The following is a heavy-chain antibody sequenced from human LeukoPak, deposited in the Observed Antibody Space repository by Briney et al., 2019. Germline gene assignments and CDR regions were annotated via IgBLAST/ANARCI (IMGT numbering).Heavy chain of an antibody. CDR1: GFTFSSYD. D-gene: IGHD5-12*01. V-gene: IGHV3-13*01. J-gene: IGHJ4*02. Sequence: GGSLRLSCAASGFTFSSYDMHWVRQATGKGLEWVSAIGTAGDTYYPGSVKGRFTISRENAKNSLYLQMNSLRAGDTAVYYCARAARGTSYSGYQFDYWGQGTLVTVSS. CDR3: ARAARGTSYSGYQFDY. CDR2: IGTAGDT.